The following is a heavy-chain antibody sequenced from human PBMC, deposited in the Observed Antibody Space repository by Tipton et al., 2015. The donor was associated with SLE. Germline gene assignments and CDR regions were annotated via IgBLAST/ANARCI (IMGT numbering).Heavy chain of an antibody. CDR1: GGSISSSSYY. J-gene: IGHJ3*02. D-gene: IGHD3-16*01. CDR2: IYYSGST. CDR3: ARDRTQRGAFDI. Sequence: TLSLTCTVSGGSISSSSYYWGWIRQPPGKGLEWIGSIYYSGSTYYNPSLKSRVTISVDTSKNQFSLKLSSVTAADTAVYYCARDRTQRGAFDIWGQGTMVTVSS. V-gene: IGHV4-39*07.